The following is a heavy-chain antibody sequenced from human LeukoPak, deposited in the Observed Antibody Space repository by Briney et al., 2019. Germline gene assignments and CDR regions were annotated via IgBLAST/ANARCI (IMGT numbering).Heavy chain of an antibody. J-gene: IGHJ4*02. V-gene: IGHV4-39*01. D-gene: IGHD6-13*01. Sequence: SETLSLTCTVSGGSISSSTYYWGWIRQPPGKGLEWIGSIYYSGSTYYNPSLKSRVTISVDTSKNQFSLKLSSVTAADTAVYYCARHGIGAAGTLDYWGQGTLVTVSS. CDR3: ARHGIGAAGTLDY. CDR2: IYYSGST. CDR1: GGSISSSTYY.